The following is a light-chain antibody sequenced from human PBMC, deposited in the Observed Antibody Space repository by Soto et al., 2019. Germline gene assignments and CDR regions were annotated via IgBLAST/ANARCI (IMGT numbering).Light chain of an antibody. CDR2: AAS. V-gene: IGKV1-39*01. CDR1: QSISTY. Sequence: DIQITQSPSSLSASVGDRVTITCRASQSISTYLHWYQQKPGKAPNLLIYAASTRAAGIPPRFSGSGSGTEFTLTISSLQSEDFAVYYCQQYNKWPLTFGGGTKVDIK. J-gene: IGKJ4*01. CDR3: QQYNKWPLT.